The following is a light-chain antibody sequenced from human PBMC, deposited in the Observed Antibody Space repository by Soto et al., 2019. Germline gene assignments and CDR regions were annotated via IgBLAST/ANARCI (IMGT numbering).Light chain of an antibody. V-gene: IGKV1-17*01. CDR1: QGIGKS. CDR2: AAS. Sequence: DIQLTQSPYSLGSSMGGGVIISSRASQGIGKSFGWYQQTPGTPPKRRIVAASSLESGVPSRISGSGWRTEFTLTISSLQASDFATSYCQHSNSYGTFGQGTKVEIK. J-gene: IGKJ1*01. CDR3: QHSNSYGT.